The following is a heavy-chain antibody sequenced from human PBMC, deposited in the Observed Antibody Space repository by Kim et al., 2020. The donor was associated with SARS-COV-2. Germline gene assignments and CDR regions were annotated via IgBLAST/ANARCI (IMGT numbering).Heavy chain of an antibody. V-gene: IGHV3-15*01. D-gene: IGHD6-25*01. CDR3: TTLRIAAGNFDY. Sequence: EYAAPVKGRLTSSRETSKNTLYLQMDSRKTEDTAVYYCTTLRIAAGNFDYWGQGTLVTVSS. J-gene: IGHJ4*02.